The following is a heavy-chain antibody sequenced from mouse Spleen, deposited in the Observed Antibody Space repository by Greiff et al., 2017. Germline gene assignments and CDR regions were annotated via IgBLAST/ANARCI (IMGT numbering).Heavy chain of an antibody. Sequence: EVHVVESGGGLVKPGGSLKLSCAASGFTFSSYAMSWVRQTPEKRLEWVATISDGGSYTYYPDNVKGRFTISRDNAKNNLYLQMSHLKSEDTAMYYCARPPYYYGSIYYFDYWGQGTTLTVSS. CDR2: ISDGGSYT. CDR1: GFTFSSYA. CDR3: ARPPYYYGSIYYFDY. D-gene: IGHD1-1*01. V-gene: IGHV5-4*01. J-gene: IGHJ2*01.